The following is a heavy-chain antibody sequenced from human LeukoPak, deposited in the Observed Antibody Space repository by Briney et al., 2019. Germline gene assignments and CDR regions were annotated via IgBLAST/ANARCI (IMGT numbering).Heavy chain of an antibody. V-gene: IGHV1-24*01. D-gene: IGHD4-17*01. CDR2: FDPEDGET. Sequence: ASVKVSCKVSGYTLTELSMHWVRQAPGKGLEWMGGFDPEDGETVYAQKFQGRVTMTEDTSTDTAYMELSSLRSEDTAVYYCATADPTDLQPLTRFDPWGQGTLVTVSS. J-gene: IGHJ5*02. CDR1: GYTLTELS. CDR3: ATADPTDLQPLTRFDP.